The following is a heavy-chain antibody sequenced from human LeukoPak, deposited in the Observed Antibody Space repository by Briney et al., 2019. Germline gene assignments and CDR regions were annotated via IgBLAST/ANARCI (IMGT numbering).Heavy chain of an antibody. V-gene: IGHV4-39*01. CDR1: GGSISNSNYY. J-gene: IGHJ5*02. Sequence: PSETLSLTCTVSGGSISNSNYYWGWIRQPPGKGLEWIGGIYYRGSAYFNPSLKSRVTMSVDMSKNQFFLNLTSVTAADTAVYFCARRLNYGDSSRFDPWGQGTLVTVSS. CDR2: IYYRGSA. CDR3: ARRLNYGDSSRFDP. D-gene: IGHD2-21*01.